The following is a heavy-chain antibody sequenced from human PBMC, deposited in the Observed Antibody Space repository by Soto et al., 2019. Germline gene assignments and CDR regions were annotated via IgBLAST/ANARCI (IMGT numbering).Heavy chain of an antibody. Sequence: QLQLQESGPGLVKPSETLSLTCTVSGGSISMSSYHWGWIRQPPGKGLEWIGTIYYSGSTYYNPSLKRRVTISVDTSKNQFSLNLRSVTAADTAVYYCARLEYSSLPGDDWGQGTLVTVSS. J-gene: IGHJ4*02. D-gene: IGHD6-6*01. CDR3: ARLEYSSLPGDD. CDR2: IYYSGST. CDR1: GGSISMSSYH. V-gene: IGHV4-39*01.